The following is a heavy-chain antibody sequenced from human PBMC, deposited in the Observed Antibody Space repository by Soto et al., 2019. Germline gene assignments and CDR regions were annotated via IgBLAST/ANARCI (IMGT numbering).Heavy chain of an antibody. V-gene: IGHV3-66*01. CDR1: GFTVSSNY. J-gene: IGHJ4*02. Sequence: GGSLRLSCAASGFTVSSNYMSWVRQAPGKGLEWVSVIYSGGSTYYADSVKGRFTISRDNSKNTLYLQMNSLRAEDTAVYYCARDSTGGYGGYTPSYFDYGGQGPWVPVSS. CDR2: IYSGGST. CDR3: ARDSTGGYGGYTPSYFDY. D-gene: IGHD5-12*01.